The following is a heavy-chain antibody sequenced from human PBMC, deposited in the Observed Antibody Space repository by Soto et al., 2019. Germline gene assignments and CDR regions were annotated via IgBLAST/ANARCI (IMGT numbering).Heavy chain of an antibody. Sequence: PSETLSLTCTVSGGSISSYYWSWIRQPPGKGLEWIGYIYYSGSTNYNPSLKSRVTISVDTSKNQFSLKLSSVTAADTAVYYCARVNVRATANWFDLSGQATLVTVSS. CDR3: ARVNVRATANWFDL. V-gene: IGHV4-59*01. CDR1: GGSISSYY. D-gene: IGHD1-26*01. CDR2: IYYSGST. J-gene: IGHJ5*02.